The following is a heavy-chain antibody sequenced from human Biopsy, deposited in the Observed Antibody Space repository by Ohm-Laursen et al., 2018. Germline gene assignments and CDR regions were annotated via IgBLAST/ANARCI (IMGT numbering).Heavy chain of an antibody. J-gene: IGHJ4*02. CDR3: ARDTPETYDYDNDDSSPFPRRYIDY. Sequence: SLRLSCAASGFHFSDYYMSWIRQAPGKGLEWISYIASSGGTTYYVDSVKGRFTISRDNAEKSLYLQMNSLRAEDTAVYYCARDTPETYDYDNDDSSPFPRRYIDYWGQGTLVTVSS. CDR2: IASSGGTT. D-gene: IGHD3-22*01. V-gene: IGHV3-11*01. CDR1: GFHFSDYY.